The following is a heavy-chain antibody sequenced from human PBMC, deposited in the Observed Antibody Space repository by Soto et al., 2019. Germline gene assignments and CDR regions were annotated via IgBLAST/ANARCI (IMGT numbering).Heavy chain of an antibody. CDR1: GFTFTRYT. Sequence: GGSLRLSCAASGFTFTRYTMNWVRQAPGKGLEWVSSISSTTNYIYYGDSMKGRFTISRDNAKNSLYLEMNSLRAEDTAVYYCARESEDLTSNFDYWGQGTLVTVSS. CDR2: ISSTTNYI. J-gene: IGHJ4*02. V-gene: IGHV3-21*06. CDR3: ARESEDLTSNFDY.